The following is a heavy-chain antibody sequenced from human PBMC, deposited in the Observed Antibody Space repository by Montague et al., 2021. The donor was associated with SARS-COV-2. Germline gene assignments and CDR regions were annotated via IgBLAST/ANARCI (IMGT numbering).Heavy chain of an antibody. J-gene: IGHJ3*02. Sequence: CAISGDSVFGDNVSWNWIRQSPSRGLEWLGRTYYRSRWFDHYEVSMKGRISIKADTSKNQFSLQLDSVTPEDTAVYYCARGDGLGPYTEYAFDIWGQGTLVTVSS. V-gene: IGHV6-1*01. CDR1: GDSVFGDNVS. D-gene: IGHD3-16*01. CDR3: ARGDGLGPYTEYAFDI. CDR2: TYYRSRWFD.